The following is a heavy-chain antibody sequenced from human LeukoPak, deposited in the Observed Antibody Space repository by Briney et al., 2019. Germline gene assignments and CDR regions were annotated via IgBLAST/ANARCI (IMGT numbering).Heavy chain of an antibody. CDR1: GGSISTSRYY. D-gene: IGHD3-16*01. CDR3: ARGGSRLTTAGDLDY. V-gene: IGHV4-39*01. CDR2: IYYSGTT. Sequence: SETLSLTCTVSGGSISTSRYYWGWIRQPPGKGLEWIGSIYYSGTTYYNLSLKSRVTISVGTSRNQFSLRLSSVTAADTAGYYCARGGSRLTTAGDLDYWGQGTRVTVSS. J-gene: IGHJ4*02.